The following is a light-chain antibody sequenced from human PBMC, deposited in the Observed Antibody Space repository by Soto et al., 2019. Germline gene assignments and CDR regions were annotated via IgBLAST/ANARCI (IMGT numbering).Light chain of an antibody. CDR1: QSVTKNS. J-gene: IGKJ1*01. V-gene: IGKV3-20*01. CDR3: QQYGGLPRT. CDR2: GTS. Sequence: EIVMTQSPATLSVSPWERATLSCRASQSVTKNSLAWVQQKPGQAPRLLIYGTSNRATGIPDRFSGGGSGTDFTLSISRLETEDFAVYYCQQYGGLPRTFGQGTKVDI.